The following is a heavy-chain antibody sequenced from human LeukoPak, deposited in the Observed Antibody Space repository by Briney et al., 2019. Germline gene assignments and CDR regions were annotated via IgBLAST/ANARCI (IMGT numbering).Heavy chain of an antibody. J-gene: IGHJ3*02. CDR3: AYRPYYYDSDAFDI. D-gene: IGHD3-22*01. CDR1: GFSLSTSGVG. CDR2: IYWDDDK. V-gene: IGHV2-5*02. Sequence: SGPTLVNPTQTLTLTCTFSGFSLSTSGVGVGWIRQPPGKALEWLALIYWDDDKRYSPSLKSRLTITKDTSKSQVVLTMTNMDPVDTATYYCAYRPYYYDSDAFDIWGQGTMVTVSS.